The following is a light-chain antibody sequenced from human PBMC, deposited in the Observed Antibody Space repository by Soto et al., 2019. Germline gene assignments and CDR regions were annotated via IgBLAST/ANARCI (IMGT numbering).Light chain of an antibody. CDR2: HAS. CDR3: QQFNYYPYT. Sequence: DMQMTQSPSTLSASVGDRVTITCRARQSIRSWLAWYQQKPGKAPKVLIYHASSLETDVPSRFSGSGSGTDFTLPIDSLHPDDFATYFCQQFNYYPYTFGQGTKPEI. V-gene: IGKV1-5*01. CDR1: QSIRSW. J-gene: IGKJ2*01.